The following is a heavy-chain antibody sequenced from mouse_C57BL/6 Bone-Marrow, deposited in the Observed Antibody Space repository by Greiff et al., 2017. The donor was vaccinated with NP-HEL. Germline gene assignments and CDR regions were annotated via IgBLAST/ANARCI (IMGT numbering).Heavy chain of an antibody. J-gene: IGHJ3*01. CDR2: ISNGGGST. Sequence: LQQSGGGLVQPGGSLKLSCAASGFTFSDYYMYWVRQTPEKRLEWVAYISNGGGSTYYPDTVKGRFTISRDNAKNTLYLQMSRLKSEDTAMYYCARHEGYYYGLFAYWGQGTLVTVSA. CDR1: GFTFSDYY. D-gene: IGHD1-1*01. CDR3: ARHEGYYYGLFAY. V-gene: IGHV5-12*01.